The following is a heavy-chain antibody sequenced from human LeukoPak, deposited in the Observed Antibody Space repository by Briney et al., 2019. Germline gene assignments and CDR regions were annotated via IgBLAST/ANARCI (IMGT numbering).Heavy chain of an antibody. CDR1: GFTFSTYW. CDR3: ARDARYSFQV. Sequence: GGSLRLSCAASGFTFSTYWIHWVRQAPGKGLVWVSHINGDGSSTSYADSVKGRFTISRDNAKNKVYLQMNSLRAEDTAVYYCARDARYSFQVWGQGTLVTVSS. J-gene: IGHJ1*01. V-gene: IGHV3-74*01. D-gene: IGHD4-11*01. CDR2: INGDGSST.